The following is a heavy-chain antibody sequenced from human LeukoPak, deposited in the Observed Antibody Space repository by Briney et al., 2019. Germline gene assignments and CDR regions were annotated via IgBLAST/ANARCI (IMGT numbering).Heavy chain of an antibody. CDR3: ARDHSSSSEDY. CDR1: GGSMSSSSYY. J-gene: IGHJ4*02. V-gene: IGHV4-39*07. D-gene: IGHD6-13*01. CDR2: IYYNGST. Sequence: SETLSLTCTVSGGSMSSSSYYWGWIRQPPGKGLEWIGSIYYNGSTYYNPSLKSRVTISVDTSKNQFSLKLNSVTAADTAVYYCARDHSSSSEDYWGQGTLVTVSS.